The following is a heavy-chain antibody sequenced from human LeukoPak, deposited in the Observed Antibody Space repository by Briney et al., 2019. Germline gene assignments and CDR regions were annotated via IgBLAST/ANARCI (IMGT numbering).Heavy chain of an antibody. D-gene: IGHD3-10*01. J-gene: IGHJ4*02. CDR1: GGSISSGSYY. Sequence: SETLSLTCTVSGGSISSGSYYWSWIRQPAGKGLEWIGRIYTSGSTNYNPSLKSRVTISVDTSKNQFSLKLSSVTAADTAVYYCARVGFNPTYYYGSGSYYSDYWGQGTLVTVSS. CDR2: IYTSGST. V-gene: IGHV4-61*02. CDR3: ARVGFNPTYYYGSGSYYSDY.